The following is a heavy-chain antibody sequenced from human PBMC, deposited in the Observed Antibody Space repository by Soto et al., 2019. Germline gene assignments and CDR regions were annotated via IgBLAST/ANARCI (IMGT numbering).Heavy chain of an antibody. Sequence: QLQLHESGSGLVKPSQTLSLTCTVSGASISYGNYAWSWIRQTPGKGLEGIGYITHLETTFYNPSCESHLTLSIDSAQKQFSLNLNSMAAADRAVYGCARGGGSDSFDYWSQGILVTVSS. CDR1: GASISYGNYA. CDR2: ITHLETT. CDR3: ARGGGSDSFDY. V-gene: IGHV4-30-2*01. J-gene: IGHJ4*02. D-gene: IGHD1-26*01.